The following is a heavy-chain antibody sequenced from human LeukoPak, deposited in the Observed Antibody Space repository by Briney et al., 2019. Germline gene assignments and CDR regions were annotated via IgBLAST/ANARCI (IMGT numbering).Heavy chain of an antibody. Sequence: SETLSLTCTVSGGSISSYYWSWIRQPPGKGLEWIGYIYYSGSTNYNPSLKSRVTISVDTSKNQFSLKLSSVTAADTAVYYCVREPAQHLAPLDWYFDLWGRGTLVTVSS. V-gene: IGHV4-59*01. D-gene: IGHD6-13*01. J-gene: IGHJ2*01. CDR1: GGSISSYY. CDR2: IYYSGST. CDR3: VREPAQHLAPLDWYFDL.